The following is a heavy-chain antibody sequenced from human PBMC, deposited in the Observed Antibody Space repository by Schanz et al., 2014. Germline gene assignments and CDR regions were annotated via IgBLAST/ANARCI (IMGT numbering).Heavy chain of an antibody. CDR2: IDADGNST. V-gene: IGHV3-74*01. J-gene: IGHJ4*02. D-gene: IGHD4-17*01. Sequence: EVQLVESGGGFVQPGGSLRLSCEASGFNVGNNYMSWVRQAPGKGLVWVSRIDADGNSTSYADSVKGRFTISRDNAKNTLYLQLNSLRAEDTAVYYCARVPRRVTTRGGGSRYYFDYWGQGTLVTVSS. CDR1: GFNVGNNY. CDR3: ARVPRRVTTRGGGSRYYFDY.